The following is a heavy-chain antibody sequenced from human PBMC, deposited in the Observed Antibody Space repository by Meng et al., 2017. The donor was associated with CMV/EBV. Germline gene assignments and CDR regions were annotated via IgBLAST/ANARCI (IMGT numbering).Heavy chain of an antibody. D-gene: IGHD2-2*01. CDR3: ARDGVVVVPAASISLDY. Sequence: GESLKISCAASGFTFSSYEMSWVRQAPGKGLEWVSYISSSGSTIYYADSVKGRFTISRDNAKNSLYLQMNSLRAEDTAVYYCARDGVVVVPAASISLDYWGQGTLVTVSS. CDR2: ISSSGSTI. J-gene: IGHJ4*02. V-gene: IGHV3-48*03. CDR1: GFTFSSYE.